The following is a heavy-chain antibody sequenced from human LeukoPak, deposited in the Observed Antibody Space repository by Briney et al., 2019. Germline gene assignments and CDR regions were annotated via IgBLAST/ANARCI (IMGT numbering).Heavy chain of an antibody. J-gene: IGHJ3*02. CDR2: INHSGST. V-gene: IGHV4-34*01. CDR1: GGSFSGYY. CDR3: AREVLWLDAFDI. D-gene: IGHD2-8*02. Sequence: PSETLSLTCAVYGGSFSGYYWSWIRQPPGKGLEWIGEINHSGSTNYNPSLKSRVTISVDTSKNQISLKLSSVTAADTAVYYCAREVLWLDAFDIWGQGTMVTVSS.